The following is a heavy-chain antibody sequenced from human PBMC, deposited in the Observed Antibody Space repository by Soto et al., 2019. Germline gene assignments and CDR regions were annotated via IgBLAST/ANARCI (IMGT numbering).Heavy chain of an antibody. J-gene: IGHJ4*02. CDR3: TRASSLDFDF. CDR1: GFTFGDYG. CDR2: IRRNAYGGTT. Sequence: GSLRLSFTTSGFTFGDYGLSWVRQAPVKGLEWVGFIRRNAYGGTTDYAASVKGRFTISRDDSKSIAYLQMNSLRTEDTALYYCTRASSLDFDFSGQRTLLTFSS. D-gene: IGHD3-16*01. V-gene: IGHV3-49*04.